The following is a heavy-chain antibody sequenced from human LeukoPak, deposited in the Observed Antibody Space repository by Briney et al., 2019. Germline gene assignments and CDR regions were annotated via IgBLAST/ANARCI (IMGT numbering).Heavy chain of an antibody. CDR2: IYTSGST. D-gene: IGHD3-22*01. J-gene: IGHJ3*02. Sequence: PSEALSLTCTVSGGSISSGSYYWSWIRQPAGKGLEWIGRIYTSGSTNYNPSLKSRVTISVDTSKNQFSLKLSSVTAADTAVYYCARGYYYDSSGESPGAFDIWGQGTMVTVSS. CDR1: GGSISSGSYY. V-gene: IGHV4-61*02. CDR3: ARGYYYDSSGESPGAFDI.